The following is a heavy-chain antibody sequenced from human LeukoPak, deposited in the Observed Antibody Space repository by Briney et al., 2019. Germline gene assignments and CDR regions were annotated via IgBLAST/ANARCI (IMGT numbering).Heavy chain of an antibody. CDR1: GGSISSGSYY. CDR3: ARGVGYCSGGSCYRWYYFDY. D-gene: IGHD2-15*01. J-gene: IGHJ4*02. V-gene: IGHV4-61*02. Sequence: SETLSLTCTVSGGSISSGSYYWSWIRQPAGTGLEWIGRIYSSGSTDYNPSLKSRVTISVDTSKTHFSLKLSSVIAADTAVYYCARGVGYCSGGSCYRWYYFDYWGQGTLVTVSS. CDR2: IYSSGST.